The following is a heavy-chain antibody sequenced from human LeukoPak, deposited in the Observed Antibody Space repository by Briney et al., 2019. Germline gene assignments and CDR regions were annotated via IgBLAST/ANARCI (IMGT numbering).Heavy chain of an antibody. CDR2: ISATGTT. Sequence: SETLSLTCTVSGGSISSYHWSWIRQPAGKGLEWIGRISATGTTKYNPSLKSRVTMSVDTSKNHFSLKLRSVTAADTAIYYCARDQGISGWYAFDIWGQGTMVTVSS. CDR1: GGSISSYH. V-gene: IGHV4-4*07. J-gene: IGHJ3*02. CDR3: ARDQGISGWYAFDI. D-gene: IGHD6-13*01.